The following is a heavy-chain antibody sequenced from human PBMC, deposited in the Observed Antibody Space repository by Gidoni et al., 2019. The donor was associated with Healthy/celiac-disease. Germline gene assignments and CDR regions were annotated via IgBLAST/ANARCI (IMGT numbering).Heavy chain of an antibody. CDR2: IRSKAYGGTT. J-gene: IGHJ4*02. D-gene: IGHD3-22*01. V-gene: IGHV3-49*05. Sequence: EVQLVESGGGLVKPGRSLRLSCTASGFTFGDYAMSWFRQAPGKGLGWVGFIRSKAYGGTTEYAASVKGRFTISRDDSKSIAYLQMNSLKTEDTAVYYCTRVSYYDSSGYYYGWEAPTSYYFDYWGQGTLVTVSS. CDR3: TRVSYYDSSGYYYGWEAPTSYYFDY. CDR1: GFTFGDYA.